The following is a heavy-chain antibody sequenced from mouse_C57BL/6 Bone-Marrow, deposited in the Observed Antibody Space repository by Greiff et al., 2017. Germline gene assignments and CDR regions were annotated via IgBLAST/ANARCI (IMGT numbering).Heavy chain of an antibody. CDR3: TDDYDNY. CDR1: GYTFTDYE. D-gene: IGHD2-4*01. V-gene: IGHV1-15*01. CDR2: IDPETGGT. Sequence: QVQLKESGAELVRPGASVTLSCKASGYTFTDYEMHWVKQTPVHGLEWIGAIDPETGGTAYNQKFKGKAILTADKSSSTAYMELRSLTTEDSAVYYCTDDYDNYWGQGTTLPVSS. J-gene: IGHJ2*01.